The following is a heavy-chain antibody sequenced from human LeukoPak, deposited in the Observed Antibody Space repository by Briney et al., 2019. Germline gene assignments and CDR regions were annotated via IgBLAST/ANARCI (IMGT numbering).Heavy chain of an antibody. D-gene: IGHD2-2*01. CDR2: MNPNSGNT. V-gene: IGHV1-8*01. CDR1: GYTFTSYD. Sequence: ASVKVSCKASGYTFTSYDINWVRQATGQGLEWMGWMNPNSGNTGYAQKFQGRVTMTRNTSISTAYMELSSLRSEDTAVYYCARNIVVVPAAKLTANWFDPWGQGTLVTVSS. J-gene: IGHJ5*02. CDR3: ARNIVVVPAAKLTANWFDP.